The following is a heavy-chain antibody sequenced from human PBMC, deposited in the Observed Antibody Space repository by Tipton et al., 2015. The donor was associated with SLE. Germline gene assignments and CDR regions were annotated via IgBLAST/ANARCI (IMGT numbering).Heavy chain of an antibody. Sequence: LRLSCTVSGGSISSSSYYWGWIRQSPGKGLEWIGSIYYSGSTYYNPSLKSRVTVSADTSKNQFSLKLSSVTAADTAVYYCARGEPYSSFTGWGQGTLVTVSS. CDR2: IYYSGST. D-gene: IGHD6-13*01. J-gene: IGHJ4*02. CDR3: ARGEPYSSFTG. V-gene: IGHV4-39*07. CDR1: GGSISSSSYY.